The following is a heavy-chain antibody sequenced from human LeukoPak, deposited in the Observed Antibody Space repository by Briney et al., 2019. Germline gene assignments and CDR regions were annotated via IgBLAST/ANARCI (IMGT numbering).Heavy chain of an antibody. Sequence: ASVKVSCKASGYTFTSYGISWVRQAPGQGLEWMGWISAYNGNTNYAQKLQGRVTMTTDTSTSTAYMELRSLRSDDTAVYYCARGGEVVPAADLIDYWGQGPLVTVSS. J-gene: IGHJ4*02. D-gene: IGHD2-2*01. CDR2: ISAYNGNT. CDR1: GYTFTSYG. CDR3: ARGGEVVPAADLIDY. V-gene: IGHV1-18*01.